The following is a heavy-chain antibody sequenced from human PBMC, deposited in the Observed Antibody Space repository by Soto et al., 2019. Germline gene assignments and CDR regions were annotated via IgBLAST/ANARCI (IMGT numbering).Heavy chain of an antibody. D-gene: IGHD2-8*01. CDR1: GLTFSSCE. CDR2: IGTRGSTT. Sequence: EVQLVESGGGLVQPGGSLRLSCAASGLTFSSCEMNWVRQAPGKGLEWVSYIGTRGSTTYYADSVKGRFGISRDNAQSSLFLQMNSLRAEDTAVYYCAGRYCTNGVCHLGLSDFWGQGTLVTVSS. CDR3: AGRYCTNGVCHLGLSDF. V-gene: IGHV3-48*03. J-gene: IGHJ4*02.